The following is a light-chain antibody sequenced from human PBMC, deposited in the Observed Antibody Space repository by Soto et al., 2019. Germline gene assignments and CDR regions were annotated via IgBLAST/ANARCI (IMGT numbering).Light chain of an antibody. J-gene: IGKJ4*01. Sequence: EIVLTQSPGTLSLSPGERATLSCRASQSVSSTYLALYQQKPGRAPSLLIYGASRRATGIPDRFSDSGSGTDFTLTISRLEAEDFAVYYCQQYERSPTTFGGGTKLEIK. CDR3: QQYERSPTT. CDR2: GAS. V-gene: IGKV3-20*01. CDR1: QSVSSTY.